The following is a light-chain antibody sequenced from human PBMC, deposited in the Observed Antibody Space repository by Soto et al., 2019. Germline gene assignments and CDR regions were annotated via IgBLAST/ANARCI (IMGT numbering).Light chain of an antibody. CDR3: CSYAGGSSLV. Sequence: QSVLTQPASVSGSPGQSITISCTGTGSDFGTYRVVSWYQHHPGKAPKLIIFEGSTRPSGVSNRFSGSNSANSASLTISGLQTEDEADYYCCSYAGGSSLVFGGGTKLTVL. V-gene: IGLV2-23*01. CDR2: EGS. J-gene: IGLJ3*02. CDR1: GSDFGTYRV.